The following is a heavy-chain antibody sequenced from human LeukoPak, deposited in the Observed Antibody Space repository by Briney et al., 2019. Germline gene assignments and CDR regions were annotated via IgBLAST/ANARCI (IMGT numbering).Heavy chain of an antibody. CDR3: AREALAAAGTFYYYYGMDV. Sequence: PGGSLRLSCAASGFTVSSNYMGWVRQAPGKGLEWVSVIYSGGSTYYADSVKGRFTISRDNSKNTLYLQMNSLRAEDTAVYYCAREALAAAGTFYYYYGMDVWGQGTTVTVSS. CDR1: GFTVSSNY. D-gene: IGHD6-13*01. V-gene: IGHV3-66*01. CDR2: IYSGGST. J-gene: IGHJ6*02.